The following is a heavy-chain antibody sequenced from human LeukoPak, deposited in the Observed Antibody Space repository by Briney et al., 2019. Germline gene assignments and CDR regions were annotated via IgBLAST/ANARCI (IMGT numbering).Heavy chain of an antibody. Sequence: SETLSLTCAVYGGSFSGYYWSWIRQPAGKGLEWIGRIYTSGSTNYNPSLKSRVTMSVDTSKNQFSLKLSSVTAADTAVYYCARVRGSSGWYRGFDYWGQGTLVTVSS. CDR3: ARVRGSSGWYRGFDY. CDR1: GGSFSGYY. J-gene: IGHJ4*02. D-gene: IGHD6-19*01. CDR2: IYTSGST. V-gene: IGHV4-59*10.